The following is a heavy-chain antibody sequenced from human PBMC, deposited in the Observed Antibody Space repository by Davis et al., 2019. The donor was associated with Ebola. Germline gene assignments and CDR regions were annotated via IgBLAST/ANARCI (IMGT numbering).Heavy chain of an antibody. Sequence: GESLKISCAASGFTFSNAWMSWIRQAPGKGLEWVSYISSSGSTIYYADSVKGRFTISRDNAKNSLYLQMNSLRAEDTAVYYCARAILTGYSYYFDYWGQGTLVTVSS. CDR3: ARAILTGYSYYFDY. CDR1: GFTFSNAW. D-gene: IGHD3-9*01. J-gene: IGHJ4*02. CDR2: ISSSGSTI. V-gene: IGHV3-11*01.